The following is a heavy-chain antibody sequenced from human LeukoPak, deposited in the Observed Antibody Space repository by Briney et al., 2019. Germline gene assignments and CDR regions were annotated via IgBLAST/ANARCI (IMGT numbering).Heavy chain of an antibody. CDR1: DNY. J-gene: IGHJ6*02. CDR3: ARDLTNSSSWYPTLYYYYYGMDV. Sequence: DNYWMTWVRQHPGKGLEWIGNIYYSGSTYYNPSLKSRVTISVDTSKNQFSLKLSSVTAADTAVYYCARDLTNSSSWYPTLYYYYYGMDVWGQGTTVTVSS. D-gene: IGHD6-13*01. CDR2: IYYSGST. V-gene: IGHV4-31*02.